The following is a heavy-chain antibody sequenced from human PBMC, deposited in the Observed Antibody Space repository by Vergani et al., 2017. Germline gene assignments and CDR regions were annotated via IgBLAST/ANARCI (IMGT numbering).Heavy chain of an antibody. V-gene: IGHV1-2*02. Sequence: QVQLVQSGAEVKKPGASVHVSCKASGYTFTDYYIHWVRQAPGQGLEWMGWINPNKGGTNYAQKFQGRVTMTRDTSISTAYVELSRLRSDDTAVYYCARDYGMDVWGQGTTVTVSS. J-gene: IGHJ6*02. CDR3: ARDYGMDV. CDR2: INPNKGGT. CDR1: GYTFTDYY.